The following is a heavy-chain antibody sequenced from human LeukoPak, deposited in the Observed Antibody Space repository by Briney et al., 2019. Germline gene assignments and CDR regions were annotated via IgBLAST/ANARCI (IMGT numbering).Heavy chain of an antibody. Sequence: GGSLRLSCAASGFTFSTYSMSWVRQAPGKRLEWVSAIRGGGENTYYADSVKGRFTISRDNSKDTLSLQMVSLRAEDTAVYYCAKISWDGRGTFYWGQGTLVTVSS. J-gene: IGHJ4*02. D-gene: IGHD2-15*01. CDR2: IRGGGENT. CDR3: AKISWDGRGTFY. CDR1: GFTFSTYS. V-gene: IGHV3-23*01.